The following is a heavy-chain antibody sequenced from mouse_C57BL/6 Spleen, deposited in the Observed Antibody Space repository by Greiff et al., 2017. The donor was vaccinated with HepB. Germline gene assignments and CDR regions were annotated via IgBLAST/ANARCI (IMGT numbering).Heavy chain of an antibody. V-gene: IGHV1-42*01. Sequence: VQLKESGPELVKPGASVKISCKASGYSFTGYYMNWVKQSPEKSLEWIGEINPSTGGTTYNQKFKAKATLTVDKSSSTAYMQLKSLTSEDSAVYYCARKAYYYGSNFDYWGQGTTLTVSS. CDR1: GYSFTGYY. D-gene: IGHD1-1*01. CDR2: INPSTGGT. CDR3: ARKAYYYGSNFDY. J-gene: IGHJ2*01.